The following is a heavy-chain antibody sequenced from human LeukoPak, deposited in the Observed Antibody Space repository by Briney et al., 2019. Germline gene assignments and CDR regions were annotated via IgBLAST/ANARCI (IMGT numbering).Heavy chain of an antibody. CDR2: ISYDGSNK. CDR3: AKLRGIAAAGTDWFDP. V-gene: IGHV3-30*18. J-gene: IGHJ5*02. CDR1: GFTFSSYG. Sequence: PGGSLRLSCAASGFTFSSYGMHWVRQAPGKGLEWVAVISYDGSNKYYADSVKGRFTISRDNSKNTLYLQMNSLRAEDTAVYYCAKLRGIAAAGTDWFDPWGQGTLVTVSS. D-gene: IGHD6-13*01.